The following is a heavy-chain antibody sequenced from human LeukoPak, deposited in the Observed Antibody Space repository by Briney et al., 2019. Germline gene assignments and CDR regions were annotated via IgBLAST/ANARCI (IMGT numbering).Heavy chain of an antibody. J-gene: IGHJ4*02. Sequence: SETLSLTCAVYGGSFSGYYWGWIRQPPGKGLEWIGEINHSGSTNYNPSLKSRVTISVDTSKNQFSLKLSSVTAADTAVYYCARDSVDSSGSFYFDYWGQGTLVTVSS. CDR1: GGSFSGYY. CDR3: ARDSVDSSGSFYFDY. V-gene: IGHV4-34*01. D-gene: IGHD3-22*01. CDR2: INHSGST.